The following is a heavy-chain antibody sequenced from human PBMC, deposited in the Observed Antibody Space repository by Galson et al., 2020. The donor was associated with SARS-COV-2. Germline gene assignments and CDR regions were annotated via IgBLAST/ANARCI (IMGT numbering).Heavy chain of an antibody. Sequence: PSETLSLTCTVSGGSISSSRYYWGWIRQPPGKGLEWIGSIFNSGSTYYNPSLKSRVTVSADTSTNQFSLQLNSVTAADTAVYFCARPNTSMGGFYFDYWGQGILVTVSS. D-gene: IGHD5-18*01. CDR1: GGSISSSRYY. V-gene: IGHV4-39*01. CDR3: ARPNTSMGGFYFDY. J-gene: IGHJ4*02. CDR2: IFNSGST.